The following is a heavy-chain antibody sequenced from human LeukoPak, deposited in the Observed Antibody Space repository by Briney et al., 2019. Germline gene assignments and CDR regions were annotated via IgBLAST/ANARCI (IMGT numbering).Heavy chain of an antibody. CDR1: GFTLRSHE. D-gene: IGHD5-12*01. V-gene: IGHV3-48*03. CDR3: ARGTTINSFDS. CDR2: ISRSGSRT. Sequence: GGSLRLSCAASGFTLRSHEMSWVRQAPGKGLEWVSYISRSGSRTYYVDSVKGGLTISRDNAKNSLYLQMHSLRAEDTAVYYCARGTTINSFDSWGQGTLVTVSS. J-gene: IGHJ4*02.